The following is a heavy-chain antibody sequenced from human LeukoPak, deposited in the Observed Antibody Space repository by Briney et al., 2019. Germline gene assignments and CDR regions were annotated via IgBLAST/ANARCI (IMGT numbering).Heavy chain of an antibody. CDR3: ARFIGSSGYYDY. Sequence: SETLSFTCTVSGGSISGYYWSWIRQPPGKGLELLGYIYSTGITDYNPSLTSRVTISVDTSKNQFSLKLSSVTAADTAVYYCARFIGSSGYYDYWGHGTLVTVPS. D-gene: IGHD3-22*01. V-gene: IGHV4-59*01. CDR2: IYSTGIT. CDR1: GGSISGYY. J-gene: IGHJ4*01.